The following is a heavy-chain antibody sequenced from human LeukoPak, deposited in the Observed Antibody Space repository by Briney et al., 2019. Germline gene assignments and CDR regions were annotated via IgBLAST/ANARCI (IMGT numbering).Heavy chain of an antibody. Sequence: NHGESLKISCKGSGYSFTSYWIGWVRQMPGKGLEWMGIIYPGDSDTRYSPSFQGQVTISADKSISAAYLQWSSLKASDTAMYYCARRGQLKLKAARLPDPPDYWGQGTLVTVSS. J-gene: IGHJ4*02. V-gene: IGHV5-51*01. CDR1: GYSFTSYW. CDR2: IYPGDSDT. D-gene: IGHD6-6*01. CDR3: ARRGQLKLKAARLPDPPDY.